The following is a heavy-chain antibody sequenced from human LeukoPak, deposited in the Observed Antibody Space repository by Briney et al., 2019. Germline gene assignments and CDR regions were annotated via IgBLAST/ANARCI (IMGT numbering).Heavy chain of an antibody. Sequence: SETLSLTCAVYGGSFSGYYWSWIRQPPGKVLELIGEINHSGSTNYNPSLKSRVTISVDTSKNQFSLKLSSVTAADTAVYYCARLRASPSYSNYVRLPGYYFDYWGQGTLVTVSS. D-gene: IGHD4-11*01. CDR2: INHSGST. CDR1: GGSFSGYY. CDR3: ARLRASPSYSNYVRLPGYYFDY. J-gene: IGHJ4*02. V-gene: IGHV4-34*01.